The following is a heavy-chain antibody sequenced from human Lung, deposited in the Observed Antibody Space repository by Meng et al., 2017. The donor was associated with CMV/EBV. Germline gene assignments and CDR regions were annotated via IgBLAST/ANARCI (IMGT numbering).Heavy chain of an antibody. CDR2: IDNYGRDI. D-gene: IGHD1-14*01. Sequence: GESXKISCAASGFSFNNYWLHWVRQAPGGGLVWLSRIDNYGRDIIYADSVKGRFTASRDNARNIMYLQMNNLRDEDTAVYFCARDTPHNAFDPWGQGALVTVSS. J-gene: IGHJ5*02. CDR1: GFSFNNYW. V-gene: IGHV3-74*01. CDR3: ARDTPHNAFDP.